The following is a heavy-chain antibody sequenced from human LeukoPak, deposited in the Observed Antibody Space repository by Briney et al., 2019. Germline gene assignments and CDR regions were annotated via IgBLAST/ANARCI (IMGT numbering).Heavy chain of an antibody. J-gene: IGHJ4*02. CDR3: ARDFAYGSGSYYNYFDY. D-gene: IGHD3-10*01. V-gene: IGHV4-34*01. CDR1: GGSFSGYY. CDR2: INHSGST. Sequence: SETLSLTCAVYGGSFSGYYWSWIRQPPGKGLEWIGEINHSGSTNYNPSLKSRVTISVDTSKNQFSLKLSSVTAADTAVYYCARDFAYGSGSYYNYFDYWGQGTLVTVSS.